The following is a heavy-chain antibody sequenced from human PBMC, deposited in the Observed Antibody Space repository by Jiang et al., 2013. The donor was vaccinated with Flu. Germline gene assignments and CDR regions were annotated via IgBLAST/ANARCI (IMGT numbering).Heavy chain of an antibody. Sequence: SGAEVKKPGASVKVSCKASGYTFSDYYMHWVRQAPGQGLEWMGWINPNSGGTTYPQKFQGRVTMTRDTSISTAYMELNWLRSDDTAVYYCARGSSVKPGATKGGNWFDPWGQGTLVSVSS. CDR1: GYTFSDYY. D-gene: IGHD6-25*01. CDR2: INPNSGGT. CDR3: ARGSSVKPGATKGGNWFDP. V-gene: IGHV1-2*02. J-gene: IGHJ5*02.